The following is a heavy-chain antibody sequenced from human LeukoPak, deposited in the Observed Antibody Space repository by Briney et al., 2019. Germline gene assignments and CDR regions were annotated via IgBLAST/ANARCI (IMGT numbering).Heavy chain of an antibody. D-gene: IGHD4-17*01. Sequence: GGSLRLSCAASGFTFSSYAMSWVRQAPGKGLEWVSDISGSGGSTYYADSVKGRFTISRDNSKNTLYLQMNSLRAEDTAVYYCAKVNKSGGLTVTTYFFYFDYWGQGTLVTVSS. J-gene: IGHJ4*02. CDR1: GFTFSSYA. CDR3: AKVNKSGGLTVTTYFFYFDY. CDR2: ISGSGGST. V-gene: IGHV3-23*01.